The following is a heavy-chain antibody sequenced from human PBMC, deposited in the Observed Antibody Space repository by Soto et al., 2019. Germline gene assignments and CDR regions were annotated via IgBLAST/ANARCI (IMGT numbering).Heavy chain of an antibody. J-gene: IGHJ6*02. CDR1: GGTFSSYA. D-gene: IGHD3-16*02. CDR2: IIPIFGTA. CDR3: ARAYRSRNTCKATSYYYGMDV. V-gene: IGHV1-69*13. Sequence: GASVKVSCKASGGTFSSYAISWVRQAPGQGLEWMGGIIPIFGTANYAQKFQGRVTITADESTSTAYMELSSLRSEDTAVYYCARAYRSRNTCKATSYYYGMDVCGQGTTVTAAS.